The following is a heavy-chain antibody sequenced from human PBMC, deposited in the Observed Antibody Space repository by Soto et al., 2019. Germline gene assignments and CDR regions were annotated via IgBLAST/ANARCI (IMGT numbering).Heavy chain of an antibody. V-gene: IGHV3-7*01. D-gene: IGHD3-3*01. CDR1: GFTFSSYW. J-gene: IGHJ4*02. CDR3: ASPSYDFWSGYFDYFDY. CDR2: IKQDGSEK. Sequence: GGSLRLSCAASGFTFSSYWMSWVRQAPGKGLEWVANIKQDGSEKYYVDSVKGRFTISRDNAKNSLYLQMNSLRAEDTAVYYCASPSYDFWSGYFDYFDYWGQGTLVTVSS.